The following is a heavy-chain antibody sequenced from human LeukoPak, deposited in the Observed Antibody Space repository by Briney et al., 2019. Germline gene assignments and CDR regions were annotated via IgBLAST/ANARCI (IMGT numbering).Heavy chain of an antibody. Sequence: PGGSLILSCAASGFTFSSYSMNWVHQAPGKGLEWVSSISSSSSYIYYADSVKGRFTISRDNAKNSLYLQMNSLRAEDTAVYYCARERDGDYDYWGQGTLVTVSS. V-gene: IGHV3-21*01. CDR1: GFTFSSYS. CDR3: ARERDGDYDY. D-gene: IGHD4-17*01. CDR2: ISSSSSYI. J-gene: IGHJ4*02.